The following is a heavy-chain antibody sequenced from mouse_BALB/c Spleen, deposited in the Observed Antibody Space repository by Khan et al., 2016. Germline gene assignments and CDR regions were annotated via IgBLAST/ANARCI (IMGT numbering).Heavy chain of an antibody. V-gene: IGHV5-17*02. CDR2: ISSGSSTI. J-gene: IGHJ4*01. CDR1: GFTFSSFG. D-gene: IGHD2-14*01. Sequence: EVELVESGGGLVQPGGSRKLSCAASGFTFSSFGMHWVRQAPEKGLEWVAYISSGSSTIYYADTVKGRFTISSDKPKNTLFLQMTSLRSEDTAMYYCARYYRYDYAMDYWGQGTSVTVSS. CDR3: ARYYRYDYAMDY.